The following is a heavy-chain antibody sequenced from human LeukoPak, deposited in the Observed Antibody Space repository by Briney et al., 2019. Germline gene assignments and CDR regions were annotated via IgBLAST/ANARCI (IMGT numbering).Heavy chain of an antibody. V-gene: IGHV4-38-2*01. CDR2: IYHSGST. D-gene: IGHD2-2*01. CDR1: GYSISSGYY. Sequence: SETLSLTCAVSGYSISSGYYWGWIRQPPGKGLEWIGSIYHSGSTYYNPSLKSRVTISVDTSKNQFSLKLSSVTAADTAVYYCARRLAYDSSCYFDYWGQGTLVTVSS. CDR3: ARRLAYDSSCYFDY. J-gene: IGHJ4*02.